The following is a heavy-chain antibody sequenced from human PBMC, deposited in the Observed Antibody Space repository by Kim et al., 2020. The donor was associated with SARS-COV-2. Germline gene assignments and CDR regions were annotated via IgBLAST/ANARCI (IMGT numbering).Heavy chain of an antibody. CDR3: ARGLGELDAFDI. J-gene: IGHJ3*02. D-gene: IGHD3-10*01. Sequence: SYADSVKGRFTISRDNAKNTLYLQMNSLRAEDTAVYYCARGLGELDAFDIWGQGTMVTVSS. V-gene: IGHV3-74*01.